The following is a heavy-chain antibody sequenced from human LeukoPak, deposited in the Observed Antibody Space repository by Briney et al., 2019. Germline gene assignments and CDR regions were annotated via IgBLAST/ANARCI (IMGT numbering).Heavy chain of an antibody. D-gene: IGHD4-17*01. CDR3: AKDRYPTAVTTNGMDV. J-gene: IGHJ6*02. Sequence: GRSLRLSCAGSGFTFSSYGIHWVRQAPGKGLEWVAKILYDGARIYYADSVKGRFTVSRDSSKNTLNPQMNSLRSEDTAVYYCAKDRYPTAVTTNGMDVWGQGTTVTVSS. V-gene: IGHV3-30*18. CDR2: ILYDGARI. CDR1: GFTFSSYG.